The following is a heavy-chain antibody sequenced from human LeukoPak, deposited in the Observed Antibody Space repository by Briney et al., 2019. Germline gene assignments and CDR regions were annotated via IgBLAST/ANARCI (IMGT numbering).Heavy chain of an antibody. V-gene: IGHV4-59*10. CDR2: IYTSGST. D-gene: IGHD6-19*01. Sequence: SETLSLTCAVYGGSFSGYYWSWIRQPPGKGLEWIGRIYTSGSTNYNPSLKSRVTMSVDTSKNQFSLKLSSVTAADTAVYYCARNSGWYYYFDYWGQGTLVTVSS. J-gene: IGHJ4*02. CDR3: ARNSGWYYYFDY. CDR1: GGSFSGYY.